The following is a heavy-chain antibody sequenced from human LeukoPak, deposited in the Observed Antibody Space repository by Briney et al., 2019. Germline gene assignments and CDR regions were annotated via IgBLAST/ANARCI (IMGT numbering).Heavy chain of an antibody. V-gene: IGHV3-53*01. CDR1: GFDFKNTY. J-gene: IGHJ3*02. D-gene: IGHD1-26*01. CDR2: IYRGDGT. Sequence: GGSLRLSCAASGFDFKNTYMSWVRQAPGKGLEWVSIIYRGDGTYYADSVKGRFTISRDSSKNTLSLQMNSLRAEDTAVYYCARIRSYYAFDIWGQGTMVTVSS. CDR3: ARIRSYYAFDI.